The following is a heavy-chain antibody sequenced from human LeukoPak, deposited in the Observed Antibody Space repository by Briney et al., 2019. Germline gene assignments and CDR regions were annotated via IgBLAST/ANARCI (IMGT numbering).Heavy chain of an antibody. CDR3: AKDHEAD. CDR2: ISSSSGTI. CDR1: GFTFSDYS. J-gene: IGHJ4*02. Sequence: GGSLRLSCAASGFTFSDYSMNWVRQAPGKGLEWVSYISSSSGTIFYADSVKGRFTISRDNAKNSLYLQMNSLRAEDTAVYYCAKDHEADWGQGTLVTVSS. V-gene: IGHV3-48*01.